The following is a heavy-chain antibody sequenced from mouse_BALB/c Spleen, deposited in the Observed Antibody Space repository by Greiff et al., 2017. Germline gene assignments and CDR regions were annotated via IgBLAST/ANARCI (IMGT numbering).Heavy chain of an antibody. CDR3: ARDGNWFAY. CDR1: GFNIKDYY. D-gene: IGHD2-1*01. V-gene: IGHV14-1*02. Sequence: EVQLQESGAELVRPGALVKLSCKASGFNIKDYYMDWVQQRPEQGLEWIGWIDPENGNTIYDPKFQGKASITADTSSNTAYLQLSSLTSEDTAVYYCARDGNWFAYWGQGTLVTVSA. CDR2: IDPENGNT. J-gene: IGHJ3*01.